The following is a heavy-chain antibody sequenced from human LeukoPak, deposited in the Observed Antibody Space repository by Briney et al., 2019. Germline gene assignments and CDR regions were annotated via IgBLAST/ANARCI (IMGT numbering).Heavy chain of an antibody. Sequence: PSETLSLTCTVSGGSISSSSYYWGWIRQPPGKGLEWIGSIYYSGSTYYNPSLNSRVTISVDTSKNQFSLKLSSVTAADTAVYYCARDQRSGYTGYDYYYYYYMDVWGKGTTVTVSS. CDR1: GGSISSSSYY. J-gene: IGHJ6*03. D-gene: IGHD5-12*01. CDR2: IYYSGST. CDR3: ARDQRSGYTGYDYYYYYYMDV. V-gene: IGHV4-39*07.